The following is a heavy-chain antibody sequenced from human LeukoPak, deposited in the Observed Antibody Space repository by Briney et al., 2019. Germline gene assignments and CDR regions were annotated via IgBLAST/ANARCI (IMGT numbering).Heavy chain of an antibody. Sequence: PGGSLRLSCAASGFTFSSYSMNWVRQAPGKGLEWVSAISGSGGSTYYADSVKGRFTISRDNSKNTLYLQMNSLRAEDTAVYYCAKKPDVGYDFWSSYTPLDYWGQGTLVTVSS. V-gene: IGHV3-23*01. CDR1: GFTFSSYS. CDR3: AKKPDVGYDFWSSYTPLDY. J-gene: IGHJ4*02. D-gene: IGHD3-3*01. CDR2: ISGSGGST.